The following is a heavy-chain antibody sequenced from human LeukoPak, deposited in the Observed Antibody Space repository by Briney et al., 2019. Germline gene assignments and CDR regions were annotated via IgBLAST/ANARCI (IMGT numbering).Heavy chain of an antibody. CDR3: ARGPGAFYI. D-gene: IGHD2-2*01. Sequence: GGSLRLSCVASGFMLSSYWMNWVRQAPGKGLVWVSRINSDGSSTSYADSVKGRFTISRDNAKNTLFLQMNSLRAEDTAVYCCARGPGAFYIWGQGTMVTVSS. V-gene: IGHV3-74*01. CDR2: INSDGSST. J-gene: IGHJ3*02. CDR1: GFMLSSYW.